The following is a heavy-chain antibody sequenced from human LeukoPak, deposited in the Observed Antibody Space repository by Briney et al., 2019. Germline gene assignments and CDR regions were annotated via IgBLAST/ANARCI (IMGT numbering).Heavy chain of an antibody. CDR2: ISSSSSTI. J-gene: IGHJ5*01. D-gene: IGHD6-19*01. CDR1: GFTFSSYE. V-gene: IGHV3-48*03. CDR3: ARGGSGWYHWFDS. Sequence: GGSLRLSCAASGFTFSSYEMNWVRQAPGKGLGWVSYISSSSSTIYYADSVKGRFTISRDNAKNSLYLQMSSLRAEDTAVYYCARGGSGWYHWFDSWGQGTLVTVSS.